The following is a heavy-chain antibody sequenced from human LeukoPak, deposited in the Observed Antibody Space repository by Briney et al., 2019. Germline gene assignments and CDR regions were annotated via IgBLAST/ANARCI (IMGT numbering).Heavy chain of an antibody. CDR1: GFTFSDYY. Sequence: GGSLRLSCAASGFTFSDYYMSWIRQAPGRGPEWVSYISSSGSTIYYADSVKGRFTISRDNAKNSLYLQMNSLRAEDTAVYYCASPAIFALRWASNYYYGLDVWGQGTTVTVSS. J-gene: IGHJ6*02. D-gene: IGHD4-23*01. V-gene: IGHV3-11*01. CDR2: ISSSGSTI. CDR3: ASPAIFALRWASNYYYGLDV.